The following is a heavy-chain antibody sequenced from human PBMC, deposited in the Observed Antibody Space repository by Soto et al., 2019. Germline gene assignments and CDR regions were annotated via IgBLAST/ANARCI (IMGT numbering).Heavy chain of an antibody. CDR1: GYTFTSYG. J-gene: IGHJ4*02. V-gene: IGHV1-18*01. CDR3: AKSPIVVVVAAHIDY. Sequence: ASVKVSCKASGYTFTSYGISWVRQAPGQGLEWMGWISAYNGNTNYAQKLQGRVTMTTDTSTSTAYMELRSLRSDDTVVYYCAKSPIVVVVAAHIDYWGQGTLVTVSS. D-gene: IGHD2-15*01. CDR2: ISAYNGNT.